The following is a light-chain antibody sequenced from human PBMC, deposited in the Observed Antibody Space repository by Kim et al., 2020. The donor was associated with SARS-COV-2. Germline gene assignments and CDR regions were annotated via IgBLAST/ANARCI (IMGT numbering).Light chain of an antibody. J-gene: IGLJ3*02. CDR1: SSDIGAYAV. CDR3: CSFAGRYTWV. Sequence: GQSVIISCTGTSSDIGAYAVVSWYQQNPGNAPKLIIYDVFRRPSGVPDRFSGANAGDTASLTSSGLQAEDAADYYGCSFAGRYTWVFGGGTQLTVL. V-gene: IGLV2-11*01. CDR2: DVF.